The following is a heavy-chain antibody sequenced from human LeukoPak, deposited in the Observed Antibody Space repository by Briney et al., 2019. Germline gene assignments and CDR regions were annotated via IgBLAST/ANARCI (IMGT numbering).Heavy chain of an antibody. CDR3: ARVRYSGSYSTFDYFDY. Sequence: GASVKVSCKASGYTFTSYGISWVRQAPGQGLEWMGWISAYNGNTNYAQKLQGRVTMTTDTSTSTAYMELRSLRSDDTAVYYCARVRYSGSYSTFDYFDYWGQGTLVTVSS. CDR2: ISAYNGNT. D-gene: IGHD1-26*01. J-gene: IGHJ4*02. CDR1: GYTFTSYG. V-gene: IGHV1-18*01.